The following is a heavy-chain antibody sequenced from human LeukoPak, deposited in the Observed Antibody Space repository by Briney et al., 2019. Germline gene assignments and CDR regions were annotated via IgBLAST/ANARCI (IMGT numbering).Heavy chain of an antibody. D-gene: IGHD3-10*01. CDR3: VKDRLGSFDP. CDR2: ISPSASHR. Sequence: PGGSLRLSCAASGFPFSDYAMTWVRQAPGKGLEWVAAISPSASHRYYADFVGGRFTISRDNSKNTLDLQMSSLRAEDTAVYYCVKDRLGSFDPWGQGTLVTVSS. J-gene: IGHJ5*02. CDR1: GFPFSDYA. V-gene: IGHV3-23*01.